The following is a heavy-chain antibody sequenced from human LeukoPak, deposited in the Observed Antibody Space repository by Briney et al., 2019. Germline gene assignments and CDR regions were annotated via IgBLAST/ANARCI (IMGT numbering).Heavy chain of an antibody. CDR3: ARARGWYFDY. D-gene: IGHD6-19*01. CDR1: GYTFTNYG. Sequence: GASVTVSCKASGYTFTNYGIRRVRQAPGQGLEWMGWISAYNGNTNYAQKLQGRVTMTTDTPTSTAYMELRSLRSDGTAVYYCARARGWYFDYWGQGTLVTVSS. V-gene: IGHV1-18*01. CDR2: ISAYNGNT. J-gene: IGHJ4*02.